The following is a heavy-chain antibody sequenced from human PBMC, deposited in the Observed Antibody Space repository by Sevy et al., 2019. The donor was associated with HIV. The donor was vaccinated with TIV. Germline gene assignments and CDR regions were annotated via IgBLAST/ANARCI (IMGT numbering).Heavy chain of an antibody. Sequence: SETLSLTCTVSGGSISSGDYYWGWIRQHPGKGLEWIGYIYYSGSTYYNASLASRITISVDTSKNQFCLNLSSVTAADTAVYYCARYYDSSLRAFDIWGQGTMVTVSS. CDR3: ARYYDSSLRAFDI. D-gene: IGHD3-22*01. J-gene: IGHJ3*02. V-gene: IGHV4-31*03. CDR2: IYYSGST. CDR1: GGSISSGDYY.